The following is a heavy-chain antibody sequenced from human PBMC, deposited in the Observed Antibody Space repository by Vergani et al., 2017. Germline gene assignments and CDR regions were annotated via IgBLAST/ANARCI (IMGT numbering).Heavy chain of an antibody. Sequence: QLQLQESGPGLVKPSETLSLTCKVSGGSISSNNHYWGWIRQPPGKGLEWIASIYYSGSTYYKPSLKSRVTISVDTSKNQFSLKLNSVTAADTAVYYCARHSPSRPNSDNVDYFDYWGQGTLVTVSS. D-gene: IGHD1-1*01. CDR2: IYYSGST. V-gene: IGHV4-39*01. CDR1: GGSISSNNHY. CDR3: ARHSPSRPNSDNVDYFDY. J-gene: IGHJ4*02.